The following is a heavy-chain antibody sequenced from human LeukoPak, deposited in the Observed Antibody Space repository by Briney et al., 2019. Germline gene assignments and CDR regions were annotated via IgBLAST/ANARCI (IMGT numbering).Heavy chain of an antibody. CDR1: GGSFSGYY. J-gene: IGHJ5*02. CDR2: INHSGST. D-gene: IGHD3-10*01. Sequence: SETLSLTSAVYGGSFSGYYWSWIPQPPGKGLNCIAEINHSGSTNYNPSLKSLLTISVDTSKHTFSLKPSSVTTAGTAVYYCARGWELWFGLGRNWFDPWGQGTLVTVSS. V-gene: IGHV4-34*01. CDR3: ARGWELWFGLGRNWFDP.